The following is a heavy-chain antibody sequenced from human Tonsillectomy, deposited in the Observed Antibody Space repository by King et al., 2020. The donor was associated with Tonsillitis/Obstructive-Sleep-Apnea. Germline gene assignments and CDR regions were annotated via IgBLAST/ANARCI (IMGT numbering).Heavy chain of an antibody. CDR2: ISGSVGRT. CDR3: AKDGERVATRILGAFDI. D-gene: IGHD2-15*01. Sequence: VQLVESGGGLVQPGGSLRLSCAASGFTFSSYAMSWVRQAPGKGLEWVSGISGSVGRTSYAEFVKGRFTISRDNSKNTLYLQMNSLRAEDTAVYYCAKDGERVATRILGAFDIWGQGTMVTVSS. J-gene: IGHJ3*02. CDR1: GFTFSSYA. V-gene: IGHV3-23*04.